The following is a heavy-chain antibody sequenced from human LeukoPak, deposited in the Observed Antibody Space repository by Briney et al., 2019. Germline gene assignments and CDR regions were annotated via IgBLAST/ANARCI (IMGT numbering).Heavy chain of an antibody. CDR2: ISWNSGSI. J-gene: IGHJ4*02. V-gene: IGHV3-9*01. D-gene: IGHD6-19*01. Sequence: PGRSLRLSCAASGFTFDDYAMHWVRQAPGKGLEWVSGISWNSGSIGYADSVKGRFTISRDNAKNSLYLQMNSLRAEDTALYYCAKDARAVAPYYFDYWGQGTLVTVSS. CDR1: GFTFDDYA. CDR3: AKDARAVAPYYFDY.